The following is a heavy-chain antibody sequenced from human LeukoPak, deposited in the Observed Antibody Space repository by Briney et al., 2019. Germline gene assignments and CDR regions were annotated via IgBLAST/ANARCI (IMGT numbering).Heavy chain of an antibody. J-gene: IGHJ3*02. V-gene: IGHV5-51*01. CDR1: GYSFTSYW. CDR3: ASEGMATTSVNAFDI. Sequence: GESLKISCKGSGYSFTSYWIGWVRQMPGKGLEWMGIIYPGDSDTRYSPSFQGQVTISADKSISTAYLQWSSLKASDTAMYYCASEGMATTSVNAFDIWGQGTMVTVSS. D-gene: IGHD5-24*01. CDR2: IYPGDSDT.